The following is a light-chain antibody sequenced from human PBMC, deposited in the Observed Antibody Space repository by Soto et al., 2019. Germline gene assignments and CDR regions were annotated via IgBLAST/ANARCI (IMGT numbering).Light chain of an antibody. CDR2: GAS. J-gene: IGKJ2*01. CDR3: QQYATSLMYT. CDR1: QSVSSNH. V-gene: IGKV3-20*01. Sequence: ETVLTQSPGTLSLSPGERATLSCRASQSVSSNHLAWYQQKSGQAPRLLVYGASSRATGIPDRFSGSGSGTDFTLTITRPEPEDFAVYYCQQYATSLMYTFGQGTKLEIK.